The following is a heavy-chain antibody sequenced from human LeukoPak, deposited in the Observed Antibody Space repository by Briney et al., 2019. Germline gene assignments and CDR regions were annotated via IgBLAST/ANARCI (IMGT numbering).Heavy chain of an antibody. CDR2: IYHSGST. CDR1: GGSISSSDW. D-gene: IGHD3-22*01. V-gene: IGHV4-4*02. CDR3: AREYFHDGTGYSVFFDY. J-gene: IGHJ4*02. Sequence: SETLSLTCAASGGSISSSDWWSWVRQPPGKGLEWIGEIYHSGSTNYNPSLKSRVTISVDKSKNQFSLKLSSVTAADTAVYYCAREYFHDGTGYSVFFDYWGQGTLVTVSS.